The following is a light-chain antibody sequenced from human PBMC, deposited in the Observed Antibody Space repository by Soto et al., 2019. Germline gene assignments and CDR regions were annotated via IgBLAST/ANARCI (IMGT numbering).Light chain of an antibody. V-gene: IGKV1-5*03. Sequence: DIQMTQSPSTLSGSVGDRVTITCRASQTISSWLAWYQQKPGKAPKLLIYKASTLKSGVPSRFSGSGSGTEFTLTISSLQPEDVATYYCQHYKSYSEAVGQGNKVDSK. CDR1: QTISSW. J-gene: IGKJ1*01. CDR3: QHYKSYSEA. CDR2: KAS.